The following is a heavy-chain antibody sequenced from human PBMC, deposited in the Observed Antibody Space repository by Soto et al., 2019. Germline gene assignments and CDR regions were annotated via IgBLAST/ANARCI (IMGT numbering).Heavy chain of an antibody. V-gene: IGHV1-69*01. Sequence: QVQLVQSGAEVKKPGSSVKVSCKASGGTFSSYAISWVRQAPGQGLEWMGGIIPIFGTANYAQKFQGRVTITADESTSTAYMELSSLRSGDTAVYYCARDPGGSKYYYGSGSYSYFDYWGQGTLVTVSS. CDR2: IIPIFGTA. D-gene: IGHD3-10*01. CDR1: GGTFSSYA. J-gene: IGHJ4*02. CDR3: ARDPGGSKYYYGSGSYSYFDY.